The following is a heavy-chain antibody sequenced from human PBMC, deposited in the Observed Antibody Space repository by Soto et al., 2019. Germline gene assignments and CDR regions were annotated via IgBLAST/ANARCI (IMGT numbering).Heavy chain of an antibody. Sequence: GGSLRLSCAASGFSFSSYAVHWVRQAPGKGLEWVAVISYDGSNKYYADSVKGRFTISRDNSKNTLYLQMNSLRAEDTAVYYCASLQQEWELPPGEYFDYWGQGTLLTVSS. J-gene: IGHJ4*02. CDR2: ISYDGSNK. V-gene: IGHV3-30-3*01. CDR3: ASLQQEWELPPGEYFDY. D-gene: IGHD1-26*01. CDR1: GFSFSSYA.